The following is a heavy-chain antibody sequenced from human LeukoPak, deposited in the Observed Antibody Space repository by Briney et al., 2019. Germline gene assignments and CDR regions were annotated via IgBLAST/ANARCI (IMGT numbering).Heavy chain of an antibody. J-gene: IGHJ5*02. V-gene: IGHV4-59*08. CDR2: IYHSGHT. Sequence: KPSETLSLTCTVSGASVSSDYWSWIRQSPGKGLEWIGYIYHSGHTMSNPSLKSRVSLSLDTSNNQFSLRLSSVTAADTAVYYCARQPFQYPFDPWGQGTVVSVSS. D-gene: IGHD2/OR15-2a*01. CDR1: GASVSSDY. CDR3: ARQPFQYPFDP.